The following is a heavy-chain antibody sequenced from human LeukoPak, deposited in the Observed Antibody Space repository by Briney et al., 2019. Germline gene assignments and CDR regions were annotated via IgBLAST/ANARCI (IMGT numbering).Heavy chain of an antibody. J-gene: IGHJ4*02. CDR1: GYTFNGYY. D-gene: IGHD1-26*01. CDR2: INPNSGGT. V-gene: IGHV1-2*02. CDR3: ARGPLVGATGPFDY. Sequence: ASVKLSCKASGYTFNGYYMHWVRQAPGQGLEWMGWINPNSGGTNYAQKFQGRVTMTRDTSISTAYMELSRLRSDDTAVYYCARGPLVGATGPFDYWGQGTLVTVSS.